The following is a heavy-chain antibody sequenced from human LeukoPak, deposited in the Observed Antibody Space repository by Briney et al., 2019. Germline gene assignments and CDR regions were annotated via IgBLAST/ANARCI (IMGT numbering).Heavy chain of an antibody. CDR2: IKKDGSET. V-gene: IGHV3-7*04. J-gene: IGHJ1*01. CDR1: GFTFSTDW. D-gene: IGHD6-19*01. CDR3: SGGSGWTSGF. Sequence: GGSLRLSCAACGFTFSTDWMKCVRQAPGKGLEGVGTIKKDGSETYYVDFVKGRFTISRDNAKNSVHTHMNRLRGADTAVYYCSGGSGWTSGFWGQGTLVTVSS.